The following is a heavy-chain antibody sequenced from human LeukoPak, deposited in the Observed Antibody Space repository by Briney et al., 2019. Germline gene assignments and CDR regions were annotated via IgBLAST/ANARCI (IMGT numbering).Heavy chain of an antibody. CDR1: GGSISSYY. D-gene: IGHD4/OR15-4a*01. V-gene: IGHV4-59*08. CDR2: IYYSGST. Sequence: SETLSLTCPVSGGSISSYYWSWIRQHPGKGLEWIGYIYYSGSTNYNPSLKSRVTISVNTSKNQFSLRLSSVTAADTALYYCARHAAFADYQSHLTHFDYWGQGTLVTVSS. J-gene: IGHJ4*02. CDR3: ARHAAFADYQSHLTHFDY.